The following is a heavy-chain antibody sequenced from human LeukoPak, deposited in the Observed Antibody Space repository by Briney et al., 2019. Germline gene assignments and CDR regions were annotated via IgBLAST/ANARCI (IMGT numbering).Heavy chain of an antibody. Sequence: GGSLRLSCAASGFAFSNFAMSWVRQTPGKGLEWVSEISGSGGITYYADSVKGRFTISRDNSKNTLDLQMDSLRAEDTAVYYCAKERSGYIPFDYWGQGILVTVSS. CDR3: AKERSGYIPFDY. J-gene: IGHJ4*02. CDR2: ISGSGGIT. V-gene: IGHV3-23*01. D-gene: IGHD5-18*01. CDR1: GFAFSNFA.